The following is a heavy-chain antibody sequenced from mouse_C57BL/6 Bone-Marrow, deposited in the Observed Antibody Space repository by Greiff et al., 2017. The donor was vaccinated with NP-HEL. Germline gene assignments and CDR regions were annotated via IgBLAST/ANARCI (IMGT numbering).Heavy chain of an antibody. CDR2: ISSGGSYT. J-gene: IGHJ2*01. CDR1: GFTFSSYG. V-gene: IGHV5-6*01. CDR3: ARHGGYFDY. Sequence: EVKLMESGGDLVKPGGSLKLSCAASGFTFSSYGMSWVRQTPDKRLEWVATISSGGSYTYYPDSVKGRFTISRDNAKNTLYQQMSSLKSEDTAMYYCARHGGYFDYWGQGTTLTVSS.